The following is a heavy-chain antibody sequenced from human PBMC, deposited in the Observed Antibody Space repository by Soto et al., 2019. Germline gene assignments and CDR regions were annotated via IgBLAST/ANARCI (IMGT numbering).Heavy chain of an antibody. CDR2: IYYSGST. Sequence: QVQLQESGPGLVKPSQTLSLTCTVSGGSCSSVGYYWSWMRQHPGQDREGIRYIYYSGSTYYNPSLKRPVIESEDPSNNQVPQKLRSVPASDTCGNPCSRVGRDGDKSADCGQG. CDR3: SRVGRDGDKSAD. V-gene: IGHV4-31*01. CDR1: GGSCSSVGYY. J-gene: IGHJ4*02. D-gene: IGHD2-15*01.